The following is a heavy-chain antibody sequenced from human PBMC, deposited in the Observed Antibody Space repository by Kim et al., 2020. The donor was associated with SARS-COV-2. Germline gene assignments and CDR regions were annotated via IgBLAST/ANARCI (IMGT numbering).Heavy chain of an antibody. V-gene: IGHV6-1*01. D-gene: IGHD6-19*01. J-gene: IGHJ4*02. CDR3: ARDGNSSGWYG. Sequence: NDYAVSVKSRITINPDTSKNQFSLQLNSVTPEDTAVYYCARDGNSSGWYGWGQGTLVTVSS. CDR2: N.